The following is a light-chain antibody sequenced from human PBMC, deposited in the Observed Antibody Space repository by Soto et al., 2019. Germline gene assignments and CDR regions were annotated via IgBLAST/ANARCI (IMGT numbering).Light chain of an antibody. V-gene: IGLV1-51*01. CDR1: TSNIGNNY. CDR3: VVWDGGLSAVV. CDR2: DND. Sequence: QSVLTQPPSVSAAPGQRVTISCSGGTSNIGNNYVSWYQQFPVTAPKLLIYDNDKRPSGIPDRFSGSNSGTSATLGISGLQTGDEADYYCVVWDGGLSAVVFGGGTKLTVL. J-gene: IGLJ2*01.